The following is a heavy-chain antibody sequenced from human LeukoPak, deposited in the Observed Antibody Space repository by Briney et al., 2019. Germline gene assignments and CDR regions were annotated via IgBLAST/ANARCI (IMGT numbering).Heavy chain of an antibody. CDR3: AKRLTLGAFDV. Sequence: GGSLRLSCEASGFTFTNYAMTWVRQTPGKGMEWLSYISNSGNTAIYADSVKGRFSVSRDNSNNVVFLQMSNLRADDSAVYYCAKRLTLGAFDVWGQGTVVTVSS. CDR1: GFTFTNYA. CDR2: ISNSGNTA. J-gene: IGHJ3*01. V-gene: IGHV3-23*01. D-gene: IGHD3-16*01.